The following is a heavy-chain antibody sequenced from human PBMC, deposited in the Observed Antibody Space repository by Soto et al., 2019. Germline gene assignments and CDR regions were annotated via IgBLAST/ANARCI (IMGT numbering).Heavy chain of an antibody. CDR1: GFTFSSYD. J-gene: IGHJ4*02. CDR2: IGTAGDT. V-gene: IGHV3-13*01. D-gene: IGHD3-16*01. CDR3: TRGADGFDY. Sequence: GGSLRLSCAASGFTFSSYDFHWVRQATGKGLEWVSGIGTAGDTYYAGSVKGRFIMSRENAKNSLYLQMSSLRAGDTAVYYCTRGADGFDYWGQGT.